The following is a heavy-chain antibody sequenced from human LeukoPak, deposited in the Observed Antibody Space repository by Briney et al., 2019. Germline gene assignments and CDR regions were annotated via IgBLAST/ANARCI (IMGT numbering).Heavy chain of an antibody. J-gene: IGHJ5*02. Sequence: SQTLSLTCTVSGGSMRSGDYFWTWIRQPAGEGLEWIGRIYTSGSSNYNPSLKSRVTMLVDTSKNQFSLKLNSVTAADTAVYYCARYRLGRLDPWGQGTLVTVSS. CDR3: ARYRLGRLDP. V-gene: IGHV4-61*02. D-gene: IGHD1-26*01. CDR2: IYTSGSS. CDR1: GGSMRSGDYF.